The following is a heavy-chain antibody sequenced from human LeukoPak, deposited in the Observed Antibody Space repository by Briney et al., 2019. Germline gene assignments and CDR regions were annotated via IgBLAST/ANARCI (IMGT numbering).Heavy chain of an antibody. CDR2: ISSSGSTI. D-gene: IGHD3-22*01. J-gene: IGHJ4*02. V-gene: IGHV3-48*03. CDR3: AKSLGYYDSSGPPPYYFDY. CDR1: GFTFSSYE. Sequence: GGSLRLSCAASGFTFSSYEMNWVRQAPGKGLEWVSHISSSGSTIYYADSVKGRFTISRDNAKNSLYLQMNSLRAEDTAVYYCAKSLGYYDSSGPPPYYFDYWGQGTLVTVSS.